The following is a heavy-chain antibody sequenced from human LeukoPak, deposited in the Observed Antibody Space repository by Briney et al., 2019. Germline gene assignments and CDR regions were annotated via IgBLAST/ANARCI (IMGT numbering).Heavy chain of an antibody. Sequence: PSETLSLTWTVSGGSMSDYYWGCIRQPPGKGLEWIGYISYSGKSNSNPSLKSRVTMSVDMSKNQFSLKLASVTAADTAVYYCVRVGRSLHWNPDFWGLGTLVTVSS. CDR2: ISYSGKS. J-gene: IGHJ4*02. CDR1: GGSMSDYY. D-gene: IGHD1-1*01. CDR3: VRVGRSLHWNPDF. V-gene: IGHV4-59*01.